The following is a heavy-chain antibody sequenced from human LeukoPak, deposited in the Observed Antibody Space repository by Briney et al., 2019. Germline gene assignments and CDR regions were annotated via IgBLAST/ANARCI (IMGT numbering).Heavy chain of an antibody. V-gene: IGHV5-51*01. CDR2: IYPGDSDT. Sequence: GESLKISCKGSGYSFTSYWIGWVRQMPGKGLGWMGIIYPGDSDTRYSPSFQGQVTISADKSISTAYLQWSSLKASDTAMYYCARRRGIAARPGGIGAFDIWGQGTMVTVSS. D-gene: IGHD6-6*01. CDR1: GYSFTSYW. CDR3: ARRRGIAARPGGIGAFDI. J-gene: IGHJ3*02.